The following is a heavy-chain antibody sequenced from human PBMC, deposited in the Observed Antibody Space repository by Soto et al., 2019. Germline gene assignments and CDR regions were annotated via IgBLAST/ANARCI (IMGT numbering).Heavy chain of an antibody. J-gene: IGHJ3*02. CDR3: APTRSSSRAGDAFDI. D-gene: IGHD6-13*01. V-gene: IGHV3-43*01. CDR1: GFTFDDYT. CDR2: ISWDGGST. Sequence: EVQLVESGGVVVQPGGSLRLSCAASGFTFDDYTMHWVRQAPGKGLEWVSLISWDGGSTYYADSVKGRFTISRDNSKNSLYLQMNSLRTEDTALYYCAPTRSSSRAGDAFDIWGQGTMVTVSS.